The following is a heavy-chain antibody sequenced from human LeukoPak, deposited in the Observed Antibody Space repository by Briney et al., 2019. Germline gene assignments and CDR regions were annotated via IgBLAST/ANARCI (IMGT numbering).Heavy chain of an antibody. Sequence: SETLSLTCTVSGGSISSYYWSWIRQPPGNGLEWIGYIYYSGSTNYNPSLKSRVTISVDTSKNQFSLKLSSVTAADTAVYYCARAVPNYDSSGYYYVGPHYFDYWGQGTLVTVSS. CDR1: GGSISSYY. V-gene: IGHV4-59*01. D-gene: IGHD3-22*01. J-gene: IGHJ4*02. CDR2: IYYSGST. CDR3: ARAVPNYDSSGYYYVGPHYFDY.